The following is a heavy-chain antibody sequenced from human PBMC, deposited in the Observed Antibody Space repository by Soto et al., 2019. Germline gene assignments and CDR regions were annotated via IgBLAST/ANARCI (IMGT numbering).Heavy chain of an antibody. Sequence: QVQLVQSATDVKKPGSSVKVSCTASGCVFSTSAISWVRQAPGQGLEWMGGIIPSWGATYYAQKFQGSLTITADESTSTAYMELRSLRTEDTAIYYCTREPRKYSYDGRGYHYFRRSAFDMWAQGTLVTVS. V-gene: IGHV1-69*01. CDR3: TREPRKYSYDGRGYHYFRRSAFDM. CDR1: GCVFSTSA. D-gene: IGHD3-22*01. CDR2: IIPSWGAT. J-gene: IGHJ3*02.